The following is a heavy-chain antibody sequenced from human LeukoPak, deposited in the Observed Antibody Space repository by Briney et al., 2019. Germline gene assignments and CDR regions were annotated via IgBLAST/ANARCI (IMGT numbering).Heavy chain of an antibody. CDR2: ISAYNGNT. CDR3: ARYKIYGSGSPDAFDI. CDR1: GYTFTSYG. V-gene: IGHV1-18*01. D-gene: IGHD3-10*01. J-gene: IGHJ3*02. Sequence: GASVKLSCTASGYTFTSYGISWVRQAPGQGLEWMGWISAYNGNTNYAQKLQGRVTMTTDTSTSTAYMELRSLRTDDTAVYYCARYKIYGSGSPDAFDIWGQGTMVTVSS.